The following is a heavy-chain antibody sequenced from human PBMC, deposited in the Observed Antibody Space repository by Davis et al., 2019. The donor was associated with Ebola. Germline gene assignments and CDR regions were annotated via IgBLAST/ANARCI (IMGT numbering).Heavy chain of an antibody. CDR1: GFTFSSYW. CDR2: INSDGSST. V-gene: IGHV3-74*01. J-gene: IGHJ4*02. CDR3: ASGRRSTSSYMNY. D-gene: IGHD2-2*01. Sequence: GESLKISCAASGFTFSSYWMHWVRQAPGKGLVWVSRINSDGSSTSYADSVKGRFTISRDNAKNTLYLQMNSLRAEDTAVYYCASGRRSTSSYMNYWGQGTLVTVSS.